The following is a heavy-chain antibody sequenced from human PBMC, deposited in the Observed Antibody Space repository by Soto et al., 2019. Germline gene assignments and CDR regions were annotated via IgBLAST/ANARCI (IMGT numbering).Heavy chain of an antibody. CDR2: ATPYGRS. CDR1: GVSFNSYF. J-gene: IGHJ4*02. Sequence: SETLSLTCAVYGVSFNSYFWNWVRQPPGKGLEWIGEATPYGRSNYNPSLKSRVTISKDTSKNQFSLKLRSVTAADTALFYCERYAGSSWFDFWGQGILVTVSS. CDR3: ERYAGSSWFDF. V-gene: IGHV4-34*01. D-gene: IGHD6-13*01.